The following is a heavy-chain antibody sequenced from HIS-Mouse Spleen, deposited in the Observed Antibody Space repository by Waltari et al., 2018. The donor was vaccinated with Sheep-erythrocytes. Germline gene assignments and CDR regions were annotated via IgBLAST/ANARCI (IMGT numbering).Heavy chain of an antibody. Sequence: QLQLQESGPGLVKPSETLSLTCTVSGGAISSSSYYWGWIRQPPGKGLGWSGSIYYSGTSNHNPSIKGRVTIYVDTSKNPFSLKLRSVTAADPAVYYCARLYYYDSSGYYFDFWGQGTLVTVAS. CDR1: GGAISSSSYY. D-gene: IGHD3-22*01. CDR2: IYYSGTS. CDR3: ARLYYYDSSGYYFDF. V-gene: IGHV4-39*01. J-gene: IGHJ4*02.